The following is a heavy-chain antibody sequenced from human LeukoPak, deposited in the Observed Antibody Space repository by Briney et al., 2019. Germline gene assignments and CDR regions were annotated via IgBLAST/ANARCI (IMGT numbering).Heavy chain of an antibody. CDR3: ARGSPLRTAELSLYRDFDN. J-gene: IGHJ4*02. Sequence: SETLSLTCTVSGASVRSYYWNWIRQPPGKGLEWIGYIYYSGNSDYNPSLKSRVTISVDTSNNQFSLNLNSVTPADTAVYYCARGSPLRTAELSLYRDFDNRGQGTLVTVSS. V-gene: IGHV4-59*02. CDR1: GASVRSYY. CDR2: IYYSGNS. D-gene: IGHD3-16*02.